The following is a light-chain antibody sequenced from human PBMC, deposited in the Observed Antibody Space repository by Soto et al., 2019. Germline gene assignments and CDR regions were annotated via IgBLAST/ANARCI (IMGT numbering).Light chain of an antibody. CDR2: DVS. J-gene: IGLJ3*02. V-gene: IGLV2-14*01. Sequence: QSALTQPASVSRSPGQSITISCTGTSSDVGSYNYVSWYQQHPAKAPKLMIYDVSNRPSGVSNRFSGSKSGNTASLTISGLQSEDEADYYCSSYTSSSTRVFGGGTKVTV. CDR3: SSYTSSSTRV. CDR1: SSDVGSYNY.